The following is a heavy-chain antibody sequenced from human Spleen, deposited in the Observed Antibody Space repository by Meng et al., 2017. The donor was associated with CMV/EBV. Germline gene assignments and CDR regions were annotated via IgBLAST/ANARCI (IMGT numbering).Heavy chain of an antibody. CDR3: TTQIAAAGTGFDY. D-gene: IGHD6-13*01. J-gene: IGHJ4*02. CDR1: GFTFDDYA. CDR2: IKSKTDGGTT. Sequence: GGSLRLSCAASGFTFDDYAMHWVRQAPGKGLEWVGRIKSKTDGGTTDYAAPVKGRFTISRDDSKNTLYLQMNSLKTEDTAVYYCTTQIAAAGTGFDYWGQGTLVTVSS. V-gene: IGHV3-15*01.